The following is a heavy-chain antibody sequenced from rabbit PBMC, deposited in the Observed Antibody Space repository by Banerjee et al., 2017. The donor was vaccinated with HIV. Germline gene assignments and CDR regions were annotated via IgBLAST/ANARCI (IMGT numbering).Heavy chain of an antibody. CDR2: IYTGSSGYT. V-gene: IGHV1S40*01. J-gene: IGHJ2*01. D-gene: IGHD1-1*01. CDR3: ARGGVGSTGYTYAFDP. Sequence: QSLEESGGDLVKPGGSLALTCTASGFSFSNKYVMCWVRQAPGKGLEWIACIYTGSSGYTYYASWVNGRFTISKTSSTTVTLQMTSLTAADTATYFCARGGVGSTGYTYAFDPWGPGTLVTVS. CDR1: GFSFSNKYV.